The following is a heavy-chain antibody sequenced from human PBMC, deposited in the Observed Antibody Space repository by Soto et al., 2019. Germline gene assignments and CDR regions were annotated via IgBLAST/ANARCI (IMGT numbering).Heavy chain of an antibody. CDR1: GFTFSSYS. V-gene: IGHV3-21*01. Sequence: GGSLRLSCAASGFTFSSYSMNWVRQAPGKGLEWVSSISSSSSYIYYADSVKGRFTISRDNAKNSLYLQMNSLRAEDTAVYYCARAPGDCSSTSCYSGNWFDPWGQGTPVTVSS. J-gene: IGHJ5*02. D-gene: IGHD2-2*02. CDR3: ARAPGDCSSTSCYSGNWFDP. CDR2: ISSSSSYI.